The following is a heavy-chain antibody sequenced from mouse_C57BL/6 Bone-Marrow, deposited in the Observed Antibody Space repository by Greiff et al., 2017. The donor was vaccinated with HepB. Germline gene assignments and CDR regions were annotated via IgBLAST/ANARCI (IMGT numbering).Heavy chain of an antibody. CDR3: TRQGFPYFDY. J-gene: IGHJ2*01. V-gene: IGHV6-6*01. CDR1: GFTFSDAW. Sequence: EVQLQESGGGLVQPGGSMKLSCAASGFTFSDAWMDWVRQSPEKGLEWVAEIRNKANNHATYYAESVKGRFTISRDDSKSSVYLQMNSLRAEDTGIYYCTRQGFPYFDYWGQGTTLTVSS. CDR2: IRNKANNHAT.